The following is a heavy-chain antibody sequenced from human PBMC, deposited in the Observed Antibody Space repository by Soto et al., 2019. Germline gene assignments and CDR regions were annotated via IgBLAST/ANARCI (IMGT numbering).Heavy chain of an antibody. CDR1: GYSFTRYW. J-gene: IGHJ4*02. D-gene: IGHD2-15*01. CDR2: IYPGDSDT. Sequence: GESLKISCKGSGYSFTRYWIGWVRQMPGKGLEWMGIIYPGDSDTRYSPSFQGQVTISADKSISTAYLQWSSLKASDTAMYYCARQVYCSGGSCYRYFDYWGQGTLVTVS. V-gene: IGHV5-51*01. CDR3: ARQVYCSGGSCYRYFDY.